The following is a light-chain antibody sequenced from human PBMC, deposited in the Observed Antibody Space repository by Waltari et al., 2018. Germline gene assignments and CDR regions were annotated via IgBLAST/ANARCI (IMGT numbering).Light chain of an antibody. CDR2: DGA. Sequence: QMTQSPSSLSASVGDRITISCQSSQDVINFINWYQQKPGKAPQLLIYDGATLTTGVPSRFSGSGSGTQFTLTINSLQPEDVGNYYCQQSEAFGKGTKVEI. V-gene: IGKV1-33*01. J-gene: IGKJ1*01. CDR3: QQSEA. CDR1: QDVINF.